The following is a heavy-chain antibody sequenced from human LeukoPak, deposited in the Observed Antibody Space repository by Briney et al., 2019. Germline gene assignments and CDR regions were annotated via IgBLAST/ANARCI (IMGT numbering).Heavy chain of an antibody. D-gene: IGHD3-22*01. CDR3: AKERAYYDSSGLFDY. CDR1: VLTFSSYD. V-gene: IGHV3-23*01. J-gene: IGHJ4*02. Sequence: GGSLRLSCAASVLTFSSYDMIGCRQAPGKGLEWVSDISGSGGRTHYADSVKGRFTISRDNSKNTQYLQMNSLTAEDTAVYYCAKERAYYDSSGLFDYWGQGTLVTVSS. CDR2: ISGSGGRT.